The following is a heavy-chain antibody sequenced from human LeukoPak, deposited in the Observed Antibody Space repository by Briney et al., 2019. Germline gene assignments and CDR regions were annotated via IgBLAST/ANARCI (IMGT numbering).Heavy chain of an antibody. V-gene: IGHV4-59*01. CDR2: IYYSGST. CDR3: ARTSEGLQRGFFDY. CDR1: GGSISSYY. J-gene: IGHJ4*02. Sequence: PSETLSLTCTVSGGSISSYYWSWIRQPPGKGLEWIGYIYYSGSTNYNPSLKSRVTISVDTSKNQISLKLSSVTAADTAVYYCARTSEGLQRGFFDYWGQGTLVTVSS. D-gene: IGHD4-11*01.